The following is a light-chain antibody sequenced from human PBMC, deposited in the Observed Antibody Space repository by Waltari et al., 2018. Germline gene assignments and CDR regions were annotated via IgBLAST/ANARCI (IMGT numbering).Light chain of an antibody. CDR1: RSHIGSVY. Sequence: QSVLTQPPSVSGTPGQELTISCSGSRSHIGSVYIYWYQHFPGMAPKLLIFRNNQRPPGVPDRFSASKSDTSASLAISGLRSEDEADYYCAAWDDSLSGWLFGGGTKLTVL. CDR2: RNN. J-gene: IGLJ3*02. V-gene: IGLV1-47*01. CDR3: AAWDDSLSGWL.